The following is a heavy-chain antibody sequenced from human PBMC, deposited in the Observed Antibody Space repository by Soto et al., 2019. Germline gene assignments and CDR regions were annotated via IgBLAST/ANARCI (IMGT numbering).Heavy chain of an antibody. V-gene: IGHV3-30*03. D-gene: IGHD3-10*01. CDR3: VGGQYYFEY. Sequence: QVLLVESGGGVVQPGRSLRLSCAASGFPFTTYGMHWVREGPGKGLEWVAVISYDGSNTYYADSVKGRFTISRDNSKNTLYLQMNSLRTEDTALYYCVGGQYYFEYRGQGTLVTVSS. CDR1: GFPFTTYG. CDR2: ISYDGSNT. J-gene: IGHJ4*02.